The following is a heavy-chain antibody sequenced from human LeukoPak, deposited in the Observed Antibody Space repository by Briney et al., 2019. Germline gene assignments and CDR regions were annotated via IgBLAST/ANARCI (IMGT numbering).Heavy chain of an antibody. J-gene: IGHJ4*02. CDR2: IYYSGST. D-gene: IGHD1-1*01. Sequence: SETLSLTCTVSGGSISSSSYYWGWIRHPPGKGLEWIGSIYYSGSTCYNPSLKSRVTISVDTSKNQFSLKLSSVTAADTAVYYCASGTGPFDYWGQGTLVTVSS. CDR3: ASGTGPFDY. CDR1: GGSISSSSYY. V-gene: IGHV4-39*01.